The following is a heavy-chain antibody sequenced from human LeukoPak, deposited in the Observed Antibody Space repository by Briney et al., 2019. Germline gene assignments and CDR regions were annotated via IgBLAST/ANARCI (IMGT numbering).Heavy chain of an antibody. CDR1: GFTFSNAW. CDR3: TTDPTTILP. Sequence: PGGSLRLSCAASGFTFSNAWMSWVRQAPGKGLEWVGRIKRKTDGGTTDYAAPVKGRFTISRDDSKNTLYLQMNSLKTEDTAVYYRTTDPTTILPWGQGTLVTVSS. CDR2: IKRKTDGGTT. D-gene: IGHD1-26*01. J-gene: IGHJ5*02. V-gene: IGHV3-15*01.